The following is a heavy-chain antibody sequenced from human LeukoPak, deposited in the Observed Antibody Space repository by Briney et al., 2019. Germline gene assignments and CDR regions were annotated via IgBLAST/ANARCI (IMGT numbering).Heavy chain of an antibody. D-gene: IGHD3-10*01. J-gene: IGHJ5*02. Sequence: ASVKVSCKASGYSFTAYYMHWVRQAPGQGLEWMGWINPNSGGTNYAQKFQGRVTMTANTSINTAYMELSSLRSEDTAVYYCARMHYYDSGGSNWFDPWGQGTLVTVSS. CDR2: INPNSGGT. CDR1: GYSFTAYY. V-gene: IGHV1-2*02. CDR3: ARMHYYDSGGSNWFDP.